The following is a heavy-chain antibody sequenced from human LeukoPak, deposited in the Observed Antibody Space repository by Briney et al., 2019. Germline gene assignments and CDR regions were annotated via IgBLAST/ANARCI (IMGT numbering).Heavy chain of an antibody. J-gene: IGHJ4*02. Sequence: GESLKISCKASGYSFNDYWIGWVRQMPGKGLEWMGIIYPLDFDARYSPSFQGQVKISLDKSISTAYLQWSSLKASDTAMYYCARRSSRGHVYGSDCWGQGTLVTVSS. D-gene: IGHD5-18*01. CDR1: GYSFNDYW. CDR2: IYPLDFDA. V-gene: IGHV5-51*01. CDR3: ARRSSRGHVYGSDC.